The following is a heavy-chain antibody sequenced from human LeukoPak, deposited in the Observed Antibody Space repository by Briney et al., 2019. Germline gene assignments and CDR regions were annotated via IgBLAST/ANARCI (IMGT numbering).Heavy chain of an antibody. CDR1: GFTFSSYD. V-gene: IGHV3-23*01. D-gene: IGHD2-8*01. Sequence: GSLRLSCVASGFTFSSYDMSWVRQAPGKGLEWVSGIMKSGDSTYYADSVKSRFTISRDNSKNTQYLQMNSLRAEDTAVYYCTTDGVGVEGATYDNWGQGTLISVSS. CDR2: IMKSGDST. CDR3: TTDGVGVEGATYDN. J-gene: IGHJ4*02.